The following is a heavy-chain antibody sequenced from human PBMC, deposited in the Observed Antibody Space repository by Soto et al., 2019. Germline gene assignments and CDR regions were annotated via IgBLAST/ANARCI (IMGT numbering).Heavy chain of an antibody. V-gene: IGHV1-24*01. D-gene: IGHD6-6*01. CDR1: RYTRTELY. CDR3: ASSSFDEWDPFDY. Sequence: ASVKVSCKLSRYTRTELYMHWVRQVPGKGLEWMGGFDPEHADTIYAPKFQDRVTMTEDTSTSTAYMELRSLRSDDTAVYYCASSSFDEWDPFDYWGQGTLVTVSS. J-gene: IGHJ4*02. CDR2: FDPEHADT.